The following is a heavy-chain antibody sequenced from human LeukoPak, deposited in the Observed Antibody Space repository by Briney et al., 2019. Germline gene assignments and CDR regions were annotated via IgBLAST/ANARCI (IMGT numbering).Heavy chain of an antibody. Sequence: ASVEVSCKASGYIFTSYYMHWVRQAPGQGLEWMGIINPSGGSTSYAQKFQGRVTMTRDMSTSTVYMELSSLRSEDTAVYYCARAITGTTYYYMDVWGKGTTVTVSS. V-gene: IGHV1-46*01. CDR3: ARAITGTTYYYMDV. CDR1: GYIFTSYY. D-gene: IGHD1-7*01. J-gene: IGHJ6*03. CDR2: INPSGGST.